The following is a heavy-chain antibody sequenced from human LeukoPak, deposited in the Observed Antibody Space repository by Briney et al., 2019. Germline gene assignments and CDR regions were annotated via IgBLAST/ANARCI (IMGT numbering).Heavy chain of an antibody. J-gene: IGHJ4*02. CDR1: GYTFTSYY. CDR3: ARDSRPSYDSSGYYYPGDY. D-gene: IGHD3-22*01. CDR2: INPSGGST. Sequence: ASVKVSCKASGYTFTSYYMHWVRQAPGQGFEWMAIINPSGGSTSYAQKFQGRVTMTRDTPTSTVYMELSSLRSEDTAVYYCARDSRPSYDSSGYYYPGDYWGQGTLVTVSS. V-gene: IGHV1-46*01.